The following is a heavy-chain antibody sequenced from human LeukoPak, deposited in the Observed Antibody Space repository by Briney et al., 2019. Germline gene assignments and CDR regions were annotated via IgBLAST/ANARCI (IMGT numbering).Heavy chain of an antibody. CDR3: AKDEGGPTVSDY. CDR1: GFTFSNYG. Sequence: GGSLRLSCAASGFTFSNYGMHWVRQAPGKGLEWVAFIPYDGSNKYYADSVKDRFTISRDNSKNTLYLQMNSLRVEDTALYYCAKDEGGPTVSDYWGQGTLVTVSS. V-gene: IGHV3-30*02. J-gene: IGHJ4*02. D-gene: IGHD4-11*01. CDR2: IPYDGSNK.